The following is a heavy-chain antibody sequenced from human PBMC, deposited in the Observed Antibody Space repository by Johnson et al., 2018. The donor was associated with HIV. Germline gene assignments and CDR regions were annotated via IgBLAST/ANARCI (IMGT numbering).Heavy chain of an antibody. V-gene: IGHV3-9*01. J-gene: IGHJ3*02. CDR2: ISWNSGSI. CDR1: GFTFDDYA. D-gene: IGHD3-10*01. CDR3: ARVTEVGVREGPLVDAFDI. Sequence: EVQLVESGGGLVQPGRSLRLSCAASGFTFDDYAMHWVRQAPGKGLEWVSGISWNSGSIGYADSVKGRFTISRDNSKNTLYLQMNSLRAEDTAVYYCARVTEVGVREGPLVDAFDIWGQGTMVTV.